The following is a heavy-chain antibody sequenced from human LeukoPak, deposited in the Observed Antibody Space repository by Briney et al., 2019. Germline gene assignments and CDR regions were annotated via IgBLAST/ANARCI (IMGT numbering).Heavy chain of an antibody. D-gene: IGHD5-18*01. CDR1: GFTFSSYG. V-gene: IGHV3-30*18. CDR3: AKDRTAMATPYFGY. J-gene: IGHJ4*02. Sequence: GRSLRLSCAASGFTFSSYGMHWVRQAPGKGLEWVAVISYDGSNKYYADSVKGRFTISRDNSKNTLYLQMNSLRAEDTAVYYCAKDRTAMATPYFGYWGQGTLVTVSS. CDR2: ISYDGSNK.